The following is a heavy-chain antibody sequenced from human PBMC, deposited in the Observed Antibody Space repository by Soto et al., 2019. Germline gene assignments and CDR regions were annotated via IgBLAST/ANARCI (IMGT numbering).Heavy chain of an antibody. CDR1: GFTFSDYY. J-gene: IGHJ6*03. V-gene: IGHV3-11*06. D-gene: IGHD3-10*01. CDR3: ARDAHDLWFGELFTYYYYYMDV. Sequence: GGSLRLSCAASGFTFSDYYMSWIRQAPGKGLEWVSYISSSSSYTNYADSVKGRFTISRDNAKNSLYLQMNSLRAEDTAVYYCARDAHDLWFGELFTYYYYYMDVWGKGTTVTVSS. CDR2: ISSSSSYT.